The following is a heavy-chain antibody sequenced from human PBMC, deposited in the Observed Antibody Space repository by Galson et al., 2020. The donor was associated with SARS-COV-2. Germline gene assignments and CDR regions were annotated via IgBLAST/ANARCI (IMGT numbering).Heavy chain of an antibody. J-gene: IGHJ4*02. V-gene: IGHV4-34*01. CDR1: GGSFSGYY. D-gene: IGHD6-19*01. Sequence: SETLSLTCAVYGGSFSGYYWSWIRQPPEKGLEWIGEINHSGSTNYNPSLKSRVTISVYTSKNQFSLKLSSVTAADTAVYYVARGFRRSLDRFLGYSSGWDGGWGQGTLVTVSS. CDR2: INHSGST. CDR3: ARGFRRSLDRFLGYSSGWDGG.